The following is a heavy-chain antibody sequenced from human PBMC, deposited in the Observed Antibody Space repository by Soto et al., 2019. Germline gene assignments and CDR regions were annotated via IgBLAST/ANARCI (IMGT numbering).Heavy chain of an antibody. CDR3: ARHRINRGSWYWVDP. CDR2: IYYSGSI. D-gene: IGHD6-13*01. CDR1: GGSISSSDHY. Sequence: QLQLQESGPGLVKPSETLTLTCTVSGGSISSSDHYWAWIRQPPGKGLEWLATIYYSGSIYYSPSLQSRATISVDTSKNQISLTLTSVTAADTALYYCARHRINRGSWYWVDPWGQGTLVTVSS. J-gene: IGHJ5*02. V-gene: IGHV4-39*01.